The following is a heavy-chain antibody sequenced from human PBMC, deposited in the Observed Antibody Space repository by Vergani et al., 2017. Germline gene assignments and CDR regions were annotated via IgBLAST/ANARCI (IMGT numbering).Heavy chain of an antibody. Sequence: QVQLQESGPGLVKPSGTLSLTCAVSGGSISNNNWWSWVRQPPGKGLEWIGGIYHSGSTTYNPSLKSRVTISVDKSKNQFSLKLNSVTAADTAVYYCAIDGQWSVRGGFDSWGQGTLVTVSS. D-gene: IGHD3-10*01. V-gene: IGHV4-4*02. CDR2: IYHSGST. CDR1: GGSISNNNW. J-gene: IGHJ4*02. CDR3: AIDGQWSVRGGFDS.